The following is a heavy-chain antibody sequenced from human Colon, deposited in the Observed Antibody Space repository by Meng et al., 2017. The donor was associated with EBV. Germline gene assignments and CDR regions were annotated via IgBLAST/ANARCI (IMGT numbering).Heavy chain of an antibody. D-gene: IGHD5-24*01. J-gene: IGHJ4*02. CDR3: ARGPSRWLQFSFDY. Sequence: VQLQERGPVLVKPSQTLSFTCTVSGASITGGDYSGHWIRQPPGKGLEWIGYIYSSGNTYYNPSLKSRVTISIDTSKNQFSLKLSSVTAADTAVYYCARGPSRWLQFSFDYWGQGTLVTVSS. CDR2: IYSSGNT. V-gene: IGHV4-30-4*01. CDR1: GASITGGDYS.